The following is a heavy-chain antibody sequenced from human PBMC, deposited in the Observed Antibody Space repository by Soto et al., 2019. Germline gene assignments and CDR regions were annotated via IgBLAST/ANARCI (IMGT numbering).Heavy chain of an antibody. CDR3: ERNKAGGMDV. V-gene: IGHV1-3*01. CDR2: INAGNGNT. Sequence: ASVKRSRKAYVYTFTLYAIHWLRQAPEQRLEGMGWINAGNGNTKYSQKFQGRVTITRDTSASTAYMELSSLRSEDTAVYCCERNKAGGMDVWGQGLTVTVSS. J-gene: IGHJ6*02. CDR1: VYTFTLYA.